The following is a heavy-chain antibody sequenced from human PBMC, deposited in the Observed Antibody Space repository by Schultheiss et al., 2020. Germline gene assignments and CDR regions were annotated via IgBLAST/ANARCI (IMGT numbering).Heavy chain of an antibody. Sequence: SETLSLTCTVSGYSISSGYYWGWIRQPPGKGLEWIGYIYHSGSTNYNPSLKSRVTISVDTSKNQFSLKLSSVTAADTAVYYCARRNGDDAFDIWGQGTMVTVSS. D-gene: IGHD4-17*01. CDR1: GYSISSGYY. V-gene: IGHV4-38-2*02. CDR2: IYHSGST. CDR3: ARRNGDDAFDI. J-gene: IGHJ3*02.